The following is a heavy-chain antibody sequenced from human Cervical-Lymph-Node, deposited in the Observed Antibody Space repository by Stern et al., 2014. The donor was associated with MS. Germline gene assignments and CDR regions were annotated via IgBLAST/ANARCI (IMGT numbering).Heavy chain of an antibody. CDR1: GFTFSSYS. CDR2: ISSSSSYI. Sequence: EVQLVESGGGLVKPGGSLRLSCAASGFTFSSYSMNWVRQAPGKGLEWVSSISSSSSYIYYADSVQGRFPISRDNAKNSLYLQMNSLRAEDTAVYYCGNGDYGKYDAFDIWGQGTMVTVSS. V-gene: IGHV3-21*01. CDR3: GNGDYGKYDAFDI. J-gene: IGHJ3*02. D-gene: IGHD4-17*01.